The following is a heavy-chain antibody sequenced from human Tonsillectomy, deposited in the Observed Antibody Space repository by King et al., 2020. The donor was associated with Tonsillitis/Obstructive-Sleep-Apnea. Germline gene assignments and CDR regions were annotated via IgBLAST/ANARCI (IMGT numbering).Heavy chain of an antibody. D-gene: IGHD5-12*01. CDR1: GYSFATYW. CDR3: ARDIHGRAFAM. J-gene: IGHJ3*02. V-gene: IGHV5-51*01. CDR2: INPDDSDS. Sequence: VQLVESGAEVRKPGESLKISCKGSGYSFATYWIGWLRQVPGKGLEWMWIINPDDSDSRYSPSFQGQVTISADKSINTAYLQWGGLKASDTAMYYCARDIHGRAFAMWGQGTMVTVSS.